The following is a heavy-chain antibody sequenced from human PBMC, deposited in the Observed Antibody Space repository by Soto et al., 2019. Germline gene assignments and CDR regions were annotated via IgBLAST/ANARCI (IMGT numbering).Heavy chain of an antibody. D-gene: IGHD2-2*01. CDR1: GLTFSSYS. J-gene: IGHJ2*01. Sequence: GVSLRLSCAASGLTFSSYSMNWVRQAPGKGLEWVSYISSSSWNIYYADTVKGRFTISRDNAKNSLYLQMNSLRDEDTAVYYCARGPSAAAPLSDWYFDLWGRGTLVNVSA. CDR2: ISSSSWNI. V-gene: IGHV3-48*02. CDR3: ARGPSAAAPLSDWYFDL.